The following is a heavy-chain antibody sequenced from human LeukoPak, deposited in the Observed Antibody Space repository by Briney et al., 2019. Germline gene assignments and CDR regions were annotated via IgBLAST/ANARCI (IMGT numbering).Heavy chain of an antibody. D-gene: IGHD3-10*01. Sequence: PSETLSLTCTVSGGSISSYYWSWIRQPPGKGLEWIGYIYYSGSTNYNPSLKSRVTISVDTSKNQFSLKLSSVTAADTAVYYCARLKGGSGSYRFDHWGQGTLVTVSS. CDR3: ARLKGGSGSYRFDH. J-gene: IGHJ4*02. V-gene: IGHV4-59*08. CDR2: IYYSGST. CDR1: GGSISSYY.